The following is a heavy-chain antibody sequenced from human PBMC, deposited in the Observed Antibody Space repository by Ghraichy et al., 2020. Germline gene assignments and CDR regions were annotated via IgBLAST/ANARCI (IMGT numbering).Heavy chain of an antibody. D-gene: IGHD3-10*01. CDR2: INYNGAS. CDR1: GGSFSGGGYY. V-gene: IGHV4-31*03. Sequence: SQTLSLTCTVSGGSFSGGGYYWNWIRQHPERSLEWIGYINYNGASHYNPALKSRATMSVDKSNNFFSLTLTSVTAADTAVYYCARLLAHYGSGTFDNWGQGILVTVSS. J-gene: IGHJ4*02. CDR3: ARLLAHYGSGTFDN.